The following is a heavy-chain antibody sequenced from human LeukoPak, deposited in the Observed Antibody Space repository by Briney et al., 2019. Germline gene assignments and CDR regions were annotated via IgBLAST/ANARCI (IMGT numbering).Heavy chain of an antibody. CDR3: AMIVVVITTSEDY. Sequence: PGGSLRLSCTASGFTFSSYAMSWARQAPGKGLEWVSGISSSGSGGNTYYADSVKGRFTISRDNSKNTLYLQMNSLRAEDTAVYYCAMIVVVITTSEDYWGQGTLVTVSS. V-gene: IGHV3-23*01. D-gene: IGHD3-22*01. CDR1: GFTFSSYA. J-gene: IGHJ4*02. CDR2: ISSSGSGGNT.